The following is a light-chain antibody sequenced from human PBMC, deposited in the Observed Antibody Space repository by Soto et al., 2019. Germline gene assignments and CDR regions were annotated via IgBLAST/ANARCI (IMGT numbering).Light chain of an antibody. CDR3: LQTTTFRRT. J-gene: IGKJ4*01. CDR1: QGISSW. V-gene: IGKV1-12*01. Sequence: DIQMTQSPSSVSASVGDRVTITCRASQGISSWLAWYQHKPGQAPKLLIHAASILESGVPSRFSGSGSGTDSTHTMSSLPPEDCASFYSLQTTTFRRTFGGGTKVEIK. CDR2: AAS.